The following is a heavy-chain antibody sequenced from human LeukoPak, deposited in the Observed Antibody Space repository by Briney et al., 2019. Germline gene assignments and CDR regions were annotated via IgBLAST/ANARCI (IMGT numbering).Heavy chain of an antibody. CDR2: IYYSGST. D-gene: IGHD6-13*01. CDR3: AREPYSSSWSSYYYYYMDV. CDR1: GGSISSSSYY. Sequence: SETLSLTCTVSGGSISSSSYYWGWIRQPPGKGLEWIGSIYYSGSTYYNPSLKSRVTISVDTSKNQFSLKLSSVTAADTAVYYCAREPYSSSWSSYYYYYMDVWGKGTTVTISS. V-gene: IGHV4-39*07. J-gene: IGHJ6*03.